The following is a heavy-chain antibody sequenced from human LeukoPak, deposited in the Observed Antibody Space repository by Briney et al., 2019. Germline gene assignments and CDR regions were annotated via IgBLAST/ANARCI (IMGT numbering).Heavy chain of an antibody. CDR2: IYHSGST. CDR3: ARGHSSSWYGTYYYYYYYMDV. J-gene: IGHJ6*03. V-gene: IGHV4-4*02. CDR1: GGSISSSNW. Sequence: SETLSLTCAVSGGSISSSNWWSWVRQPPGKGLEWIGEIYHSGSTNYNPSLKSRVTISVDKSKNQFSLKLSSVTAADTAVYYCARGHSSSWYGTYYYYYYYMDVWGKGTTVTVSS. D-gene: IGHD6-13*01.